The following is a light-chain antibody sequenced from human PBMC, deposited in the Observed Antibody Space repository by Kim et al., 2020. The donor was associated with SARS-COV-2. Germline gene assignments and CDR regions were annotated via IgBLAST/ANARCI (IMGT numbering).Light chain of an antibody. Sequence: QPASNSCRSNQMLVHSDGRTYLNWFHQRPGQSPRRLIYKISTRDSGVPDRFSGSGSGTDFTLEISRVEAEDVGIYYCMQTTHWPYTFGQGTKLEI. V-gene: IGKV2-30*02. CDR3: MQTTHWPYT. CDR2: KIS. CDR1: QMLVHSDGRTY. J-gene: IGKJ2*01.